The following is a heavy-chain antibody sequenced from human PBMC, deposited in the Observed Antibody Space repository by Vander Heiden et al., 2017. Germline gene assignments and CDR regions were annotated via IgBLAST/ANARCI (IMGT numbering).Heavy chain of an antibody. Sequence: EVQLVESGGGLVQPGGSLRLSCAASGFTFGRYWLSWVRQAPGKGLEWVASIKEDGSEKYYVDSVKGRFTISRDNAKNSRYLQMNSLRVEDTAVYYCARGGGWDHDYWGQGTLVTVSS. D-gene: IGHD6-19*01. V-gene: IGHV3-7*01. CDR3: ARGGGWDHDY. CDR2: IKEDGSEK. CDR1: GFTFGRYW. J-gene: IGHJ4*02.